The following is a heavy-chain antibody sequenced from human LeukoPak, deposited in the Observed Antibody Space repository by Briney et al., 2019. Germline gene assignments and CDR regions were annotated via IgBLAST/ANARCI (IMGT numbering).Heavy chain of an antibody. CDR1: GGSISSNNW. D-gene: IGHD4-17*01. J-gene: IGHJ5*02. V-gene: IGHV4-4*02. Sequence: SETLSLTCAVFGGSISSNNWWTGVRQSPEKGREWIGEIYHSGGTTYNPSLKSRLSLSVAKSKNQSSLKLTSVTAADTAVYSCARGNADYSGTWFDPWGQGTLVTVSS. CDR3: ARGNADYSGTWFDP. CDR2: IYHSGGT.